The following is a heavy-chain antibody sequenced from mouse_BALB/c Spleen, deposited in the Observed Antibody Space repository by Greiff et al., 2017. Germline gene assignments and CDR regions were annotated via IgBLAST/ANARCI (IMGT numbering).Heavy chain of an antibody. CDR1: GYAFSSSW. Sequence: QVQLQQSGPELVKPGASVKISCKASGYAFSSSWMNWVKQRPGQGLEWIGRIYPGDGDTNYNGKFKGKATLTADKSSSTAYMQLSSLTSVDTAVYFCASGGNYGNYFDYWGQGTTLTVSS. CDR2: IYPGDGDT. D-gene: IGHD2-1*01. J-gene: IGHJ2*01. CDR3: ASGGNYGNYFDY. V-gene: IGHV1-82*01.